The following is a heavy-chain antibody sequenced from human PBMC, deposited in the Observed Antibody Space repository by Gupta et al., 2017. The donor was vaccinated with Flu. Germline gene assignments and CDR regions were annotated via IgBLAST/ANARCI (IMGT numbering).Heavy chain of an antibody. D-gene: IGHD4-17*01. J-gene: IGHJ6*02. V-gene: IGHV4-31*03. CDR2: IYYSGST. CDR1: GGSISSGGYY. CDR3: AREDLTTPYYYYYYGMDV. Sequence: QVQLQESGPGLVKPSQTLSLTCTVSGGSISSGGYYWSWLRQHPGKGLEWIGYIYYSGSTYYNPSLKSRVTISVDTSKNQFSLKLSSVTAADTAVYYCAREDLTTPYYYYYYGMDVWGQGTTVTVSS.